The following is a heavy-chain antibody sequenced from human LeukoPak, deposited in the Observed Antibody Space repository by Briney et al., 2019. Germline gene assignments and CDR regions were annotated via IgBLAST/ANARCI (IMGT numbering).Heavy chain of an antibody. J-gene: IGHJ4*02. CDR2: VNPNSGDT. CDR1: GYTFTDYY. V-gene: IGHV1-2*02. Sequence: ASVKVSCKASGYTFTDYYMHWVRQAPGQGLEWMGWVNPNSGDTNYVHKFQGRVTMTRDTSISTAYMDLSRVRSDDTAVYYCALLFSSTWYRFDSWGQGTLVTVSS. D-gene: IGHD6-13*01. CDR3: ALLFSSTWYRFDS.